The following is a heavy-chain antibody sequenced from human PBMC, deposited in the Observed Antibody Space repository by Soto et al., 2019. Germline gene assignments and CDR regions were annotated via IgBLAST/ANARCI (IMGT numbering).Heavy chain of an antibody. D-gene: IGHD3-10*01. Sequence: QVQLVQSGAEVKKPGSSVKVSCKASGGTFSSYAISWVRQAPGQGLEWMGGIIPIFGTADYAQKFQGRVTITADESTSTATMELSSLRSEDTAVYYCALHSGSGSSYCYYGMDVWGQGTTVTVSS. J-gene: IGHJ6*02. V-gene: IGHV1-69*12. CDR1: GGTFSSYA. CDR2: IIPIFGTA. CDR3: ALHSGSGSSYCYYGMDV.